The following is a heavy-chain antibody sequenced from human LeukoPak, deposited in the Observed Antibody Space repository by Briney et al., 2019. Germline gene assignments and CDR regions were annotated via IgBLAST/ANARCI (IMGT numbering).Heavy chain of an antibody. Sequence: GGSLRLSCAASGIAFSSQAMGWVRQAPGKGLEWVSAISDGGGSTYYADSVKGRFTISRDNSKNTLFLQMNSLRAEDTAVYYCAREVGGSAFDIWGQGTMVTVSS. CDR3: AREVGGSAFDI. V-gene: IGHV3-23*01. J-gene: IGHJ3*02. CDR2: ISDGGGST. CDR1: GIAFSSQA. D-gene: IGHD3-16*01.